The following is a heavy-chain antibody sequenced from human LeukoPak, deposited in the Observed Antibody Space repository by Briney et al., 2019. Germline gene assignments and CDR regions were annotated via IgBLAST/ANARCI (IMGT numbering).Heavy chain of an antibody. D-gene: IGHD3-10*01. CDR3: ARSRYYYGSGSLFDY. Sequence: PSETLSLTCAVYGGSFSGYYWSWIRQPPGKGLEWIGEINHSGSTNYNPSLKSRVTISVDTSKNQFSLKLSSVTAADTAVYYCARSRYYYGSGSLFDYWGQGTLVTVSS. V-gene: IGHV4-34*01. CDR1: GGSFSGYY. J-gene: IGHJ4*02. CDR2: INHSGST.